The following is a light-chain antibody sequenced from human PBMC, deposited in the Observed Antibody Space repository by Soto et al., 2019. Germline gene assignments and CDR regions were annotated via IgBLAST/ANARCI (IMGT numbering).Light chain of an antibody. Sequence: QSVLTQPASVSGSTGQSITISCTGTSSDVGGYNYVSWYQQHPGKAPKLMIYDVSNRPSGVSNRFSGSKSGNTASLTISGLQAEDEADYYCSSYTSSSTLYVVFGGGTKLTVL. V-gene: IGLV2-14*01. J-gene: IGLJ2*01. CDR1: SSDVGGYNY. CDR2: DVS. CDR3: SSYTSSSTLYVV.